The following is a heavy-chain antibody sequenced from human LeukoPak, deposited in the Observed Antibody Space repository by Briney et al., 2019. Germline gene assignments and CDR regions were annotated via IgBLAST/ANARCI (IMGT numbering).Heavy chain of an antibody. J-gene: IGHJ5*02. Sequence: GESLRISCKVSGYSFPSYWITWVREVPGKGLEWMGRIAPSDSYTDYNPSFEGHVTMSVEKSITTVYLQWSSLKASDTAMYYCASGGDDYGDSNWFDPWGQGTLVTVSS. D-gene: IGHD4-17*01. CDR1: GYSFPSYW. CDR2: IAPSDSYT. V-gene: IGHV5-10-1*01. CDR3: ASGGDDYGDSNWFDP.